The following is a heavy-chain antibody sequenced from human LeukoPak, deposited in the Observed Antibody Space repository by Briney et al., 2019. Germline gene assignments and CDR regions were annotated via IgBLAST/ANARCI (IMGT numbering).Heavy chain of an antibody. CDR1: GFTFSSYG. CDR3: ARNRSAVIWFDP. J-gene: IGHJ5*02. V-gene: IGHV3-30*02. CDR2: IRYDGSNK. Sequence: GGSLRLSCAASGFTFSSYGMHWVRQAPGKGMEWVAFIRYDGSNKYYADSVKGRFTISRDNSKNTLYLQMNSLRVEDTAVYYCARNRSAVIWFDPWGQGTLVTVSS. D-gene: IGHD1-14*01.